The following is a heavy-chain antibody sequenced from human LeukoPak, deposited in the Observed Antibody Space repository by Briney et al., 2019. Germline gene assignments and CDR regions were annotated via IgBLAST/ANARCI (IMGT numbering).Heavy chain of an antibody. Sequence: SETLSLTCTVSGGSISSYSWSRIRQPPGKGLEWIGYIYYSGSTDYNPSLKSRVTISVDTSKNQFSLLLRSVTAADTAVYYCTRDSSDSLKPYVPRGLGWFDPWGQGTLVTVSS. CDR3: TRDSSDSLKPYVPRGLGWFDP. V-gene: IGHV4-59*01. J-gene: IGHJ5*02. D-gene: IGHD3-16*01. CDR1: GGSISSYS. CDR2: IYYSGST.